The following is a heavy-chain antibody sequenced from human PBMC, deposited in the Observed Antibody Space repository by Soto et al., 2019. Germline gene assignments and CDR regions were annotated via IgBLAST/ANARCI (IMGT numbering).Heavy chain of an antibody. CDR3: ARGGVGEQLVYFDY. CDR2: IYYSGST. V-gene: IGHV4-39*01. CDR1: GGSISSSSYY. D-gene: IGHD6-13*01. Sequence: QLQLQESGPGLVKPSETLSLTCTVSGGSISSSSYYWGWIRQPPGKGLEWIGSIYYSGSTDYNPSVKSRGSISVDTSKIQLSLKRSSVTAADTAVYDCARGGVGEQLVYFDYWGQGTLVTVSS. J-gene: IGHJ4*02.